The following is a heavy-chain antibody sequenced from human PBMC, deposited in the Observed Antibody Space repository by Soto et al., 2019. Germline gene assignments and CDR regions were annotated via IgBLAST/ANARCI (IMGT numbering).Heavy chain of an antibody. V-gene: IGHV1-18*01. CDR1: GYTFSSYH. CDR2: ISSYNGNT. CDR3: ARDGPATDY. Sequence: QVQLVQSGAEVKKPGASVKVSCKASGYTFSSYHISWVRQAPGQGLEWMGWISSYNGNTNYAQKLQGTVTMTTDTSTRTAYMALRSLRTDETVGYYCARDGPATDYWGQGTLVSVSS. J-gene: IGHJ4*02.